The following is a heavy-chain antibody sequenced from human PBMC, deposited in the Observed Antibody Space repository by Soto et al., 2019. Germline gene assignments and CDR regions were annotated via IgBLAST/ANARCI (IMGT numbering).Heavy chain of an antibody. V-gene: IGHV4-34*01. CDR3: ASSSLYGLDV. J-gene: IGHJ6*02. CDR1: SGSLTDHY. CDR2: IHPSGGT. Sequence: PSETLSLTCAVFSGSLTDHYWTWIRQSPEKGLEWIGEIHPSGGTDYNPSLKSRLTLSLDTSKNEFSLKVGSVTAADTAVYYCASSSLYGLDVWGQGTTVTVSS.